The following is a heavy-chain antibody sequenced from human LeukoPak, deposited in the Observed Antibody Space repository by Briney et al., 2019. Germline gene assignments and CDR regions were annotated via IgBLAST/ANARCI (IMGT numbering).Heavy chain of an antibody. D-gene: IGHD3-3*01. Sequence: SETLSLTCTVSGGSISSSSYYWGWIRQPPGKGLEWIGQIYHSGSTNYNPSLESRVTVSVDKSKNQFSLKLSSVTAADTAVYYCARIFWSGYPEDYFDYWGQGTLVTVSP. CDR1: GGSISSSSYY. J-gene: IGHJ4*02. CDR2: IYHSGST. CDR3: ARIFWSGYPEDYFDY. V-gene: IGHV4-39*07.